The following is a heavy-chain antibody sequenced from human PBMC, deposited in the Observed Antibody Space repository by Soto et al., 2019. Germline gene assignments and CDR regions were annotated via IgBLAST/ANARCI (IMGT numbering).Heavy chain of an antibody. J-gene: IGHJ5*02. Sequence: QPGGSLRLSCAGSGFTFRWFGMSWVRQAPGKGLEWVSAISGSGGSTYYADSVKGRFTISRDNSKSTLYLQMNSLRAEDTAVYYCARDAITIFGVVIPPNWFDPWGQGTLVTVSS. CDR1: GFTFRWFG. D-gene: IGHD3-3*01. CDR2: ISGSGGST. V-gene: IGHV3-23*01. CDR3: ARDAITIFGVVIPPNWFDP.